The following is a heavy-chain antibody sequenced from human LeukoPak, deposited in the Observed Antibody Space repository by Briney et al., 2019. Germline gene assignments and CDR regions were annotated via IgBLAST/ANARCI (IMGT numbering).Heavy chain of an antibody. CDR1: GFTLSSYW. CDR3: ARDLYYYDSSGYLLWDY. J-gene: IGHJ4*02. D-gene: IGHD3-22*01. CDR2: IKQDGSEK. V-gene: IGHV3-7*01. Sequence: GGSLRLSCAASGFTLSSYWMSWVRQAPGKGLEWVANIKQDGSEKYYVDSVKGRFTISRDNAKNSLYLQMNSLRAEDTAVYYCARDLYYYDSSGYLLWDYWGQGTLVTVSS.